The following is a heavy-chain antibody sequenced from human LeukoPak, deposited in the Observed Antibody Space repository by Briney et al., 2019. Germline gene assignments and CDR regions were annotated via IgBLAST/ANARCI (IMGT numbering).Heavy chain of an antibody. J-gene: IGHJ4*02. V-gene: IGHV3-48*04. CDR1: GFTFSSYS. Sequence: GGSLRLSCAASGFTFSSYSMNWVRQAPGKGLEWVSYISSSSTIYYADSVKGRFTISRDNAKNSLYLQMNSLRAEDTAVYYCARVGIAAAGTNFDYWGQGTLVTVSS. D-gene: IGHD6-13*01. CDR3: ARVGIAAAGTNFDY. CDR2: ISSSSTI.